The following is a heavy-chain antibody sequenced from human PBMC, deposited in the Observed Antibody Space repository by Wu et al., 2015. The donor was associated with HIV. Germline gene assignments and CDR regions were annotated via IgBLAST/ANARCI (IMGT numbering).Heavy chain of an antibody. CDR2: INPNSGGT. CDR1: GYTFTGYY. V-gene: IGHV1-2*02. CDR3: ARDSHAYSSGWYLGY. J-gene: IGHJ4*02. D-gene: IGHD6-19*01. Sequence: QVQLVQSGAEVKKPGASVKVSCKASGYTFTGYYMHWVRQAPGQGLEWMGWINPNSGGTNYAQKFQGRVTMTRDTSISTAYMELSRLRSDDTAVYYCARDSHAYSSGWYLGYWGQGTLVTVSS.